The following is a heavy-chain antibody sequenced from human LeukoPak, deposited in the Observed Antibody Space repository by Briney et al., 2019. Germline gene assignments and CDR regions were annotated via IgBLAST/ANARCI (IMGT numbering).Heavy chain of an antibody. J-gene: IGHJ4*02. CDR3: ASAYYYDSSGYYPFDY. CDR1: GGTFSSYA. Sequence: GASVKVSCKASGGTFSSYAISWVRQAPGQGLEWMGRIIPILGIANYAQKFQGRVTITADKSTSTAYMELSSLRSEDTAVYYCASAYYYDSSGYYPFDYWGQGTLVTVSS. D-gene: IGHD3-22*01. V-gene: IGHV1-69*04. CDR2: IIPILGIA.